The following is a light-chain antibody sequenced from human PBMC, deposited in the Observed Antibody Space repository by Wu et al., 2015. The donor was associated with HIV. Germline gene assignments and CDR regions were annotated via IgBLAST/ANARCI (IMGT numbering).Light chain of an antibody. J-gene: IGKJ1*01. V-gene: IGKV1-39*01. CDR2: TAS. Sequence: DIQMTQSPSSLSASVGDRVTITCRASQSIITYLNWYQQKPGKAPKLLIFTASSLQSGVPSRFSGSGSGTDFTLTISSLQPEDVATYYCQKYNTAPWTFGQGTKVEMK. CDR1: QSIITY. CDR3: QKYNTAPWT.